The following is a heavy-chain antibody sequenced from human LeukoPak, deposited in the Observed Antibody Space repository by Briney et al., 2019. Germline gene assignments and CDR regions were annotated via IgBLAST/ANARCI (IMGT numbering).Heavy chain of an antibody. CDR3: AGDYGSGSYRFDY. V-gene: IGHV4-30-2*01. CDR1: GGSIGSGDYS. Sequence: SETLSLTCAVSGGSIGSGDYSWSWIRQPPGKGLEWIGYIYHSGNTLYNPSLKSRVTISLDRSKNQFSLKLTSVTAADTAVYYCAGDYGSGSYRFDYWGQGTLVTVSS. J-gene: IGHJ4*02. D-gene: IGHD3-10*01. CDR2: IYHSGNT.